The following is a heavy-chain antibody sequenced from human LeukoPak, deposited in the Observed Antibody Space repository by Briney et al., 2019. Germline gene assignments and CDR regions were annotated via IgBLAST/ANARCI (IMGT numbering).Heavy chain of an antibody. V-gene: IGHV3-64*01. CDR3: ARTYCSSTSCLVDY. J-gene: IGHJ4*02. Sequence: PGGSLRLSCAASGFTLSSYSMHWVRQAPGKGVEYVSASSSSGGTTYYANSVKGRFTISRDNSKNTLYLQMGSLRAEDMAVYYCARTYCSSTSCLVDYWGQGTLVTVSS. CDR1: GFTLSSYS. D-gene: IGHD2-2*01. CDR2: SSSSGGTT.